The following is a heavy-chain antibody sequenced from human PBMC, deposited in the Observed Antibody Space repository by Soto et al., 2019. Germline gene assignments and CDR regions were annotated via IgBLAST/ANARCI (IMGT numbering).Heavy chain of an antibody. Sequence: GGSLRLSCAASGFTFSSYAMNWVRQAPGKGLEWVSGISGSGSSTHYADPVKGRSTISRDNSKNTLYLQMNSLRAEDTAIYYCAKDRHEVLGIYNFDYWGQGTLVTVSS. CDR2: ISGSGSST. V-gene: IGHV3-23*01. D-gene: IGHD2-8*01. J-gene: IGHJ4*02. CDR3: AKDRHEVLGIYNFDY. CDR1: GFTFSSYA.